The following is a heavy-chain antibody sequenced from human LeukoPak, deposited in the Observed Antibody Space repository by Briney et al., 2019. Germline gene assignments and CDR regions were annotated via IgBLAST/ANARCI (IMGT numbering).Heavy chain of an antibody. CDR3: ARDATQYLRYGYFDS. V-gene: IGHV3-69-1*01. J-gene: IGHJ4*02. D-gene: IGHD3-9*01. CDR1: GFTFSDSA. CDR2: INN. Sequence: GGSLRLSCAASGFTFSDSAMSWVRQAPGKGLEWVSSINNADSVRGRFTISRDNAKNSVSLQMNNLRAEDTAVYYCARDATQYLRYGYFDSWGQGILVTVSS.